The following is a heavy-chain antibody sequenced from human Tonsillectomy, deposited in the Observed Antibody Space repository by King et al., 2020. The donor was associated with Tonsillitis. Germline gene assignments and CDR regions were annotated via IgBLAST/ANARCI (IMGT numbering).Heavy chain of an antibody. CDR2: IYPRDSDT. D-gene: IGHD2-2*01. Sequence: VQLVESGAEVKKPGESLKISCKGSEYSFTNTWIAWVRQMPGKGLEWMGTIYPRDSDTRYSPSFQGQVTISADKSIDTAYLQWSSLQASDTAMYYCARLGVCIVMVPAAPASDAFDIWGHGTMVTVSS. V-gene: IGHV5-51*03. CDR1: EYSFTNTW. J-gene: IGHJ3*02. CDR3: ARLGVCIVMVPAAPASDAFDI.